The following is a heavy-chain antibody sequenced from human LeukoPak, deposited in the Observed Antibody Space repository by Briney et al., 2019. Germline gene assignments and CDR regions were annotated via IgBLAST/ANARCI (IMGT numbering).Heavy chain of an antibody. CDR3: ASQYGSGSTGCFDY. V-gene: IGHV4-39*01. D-gene: IGHD3-10*01. CDR1: GGSISSSSYY. Sequence: PSETLSLTCIVSGGSISSSSYYWGWIRQPPGKGLEWIGSIYYSGSTYYNPSLKSRVTISVDTSKNQFSLKLSSVTAADTAVYYCASQYGSGSTGCFDYWGQGTLVTVSS. CDR2: IYYSGST. J-gene: IGHJ4*02.